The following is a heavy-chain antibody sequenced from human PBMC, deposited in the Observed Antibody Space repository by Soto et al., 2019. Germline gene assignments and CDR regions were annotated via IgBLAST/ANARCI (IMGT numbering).Heavy chain of an antibody. CDR1: GYTFTSYY. CDR2: INPSGGST. Sequence: QVQLVQSGAEVKKPGASVTVSCTASGYTFTSYYIHWVRHAPGQGLEWMGIINPSGGSTSYAQKFQGRVTMTRDTSTSTVYMEVSGLRSEDTAVYYCARDQEPSTLYYDYYYMDVWGKGTTVTVSS. V-gene: IGHV1-46*03. CDR3: ARDQEPSTLYYDYYYMDV. J-gene: IGHJ6*03.